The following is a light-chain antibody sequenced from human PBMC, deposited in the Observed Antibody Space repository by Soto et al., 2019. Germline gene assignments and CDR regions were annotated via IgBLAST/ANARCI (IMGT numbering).Light chain of an antibody. V-gene: IGLV1-51*01. J-gene: IGLJ3*02. CDR3: GAWDPGLSVGV. CDR1: SSNIGNNY. Sequence: SVLTQPPSESAAPGQKVTISCSGSSSNIGNNYVSWYQQLPGTAPNLLIYDNKKRPSGIPERFSGSKSGTSATLDITGPQTGDEADSYCGAWDPGLSVGVFGGGTKLTVL. CDR2: DNK.